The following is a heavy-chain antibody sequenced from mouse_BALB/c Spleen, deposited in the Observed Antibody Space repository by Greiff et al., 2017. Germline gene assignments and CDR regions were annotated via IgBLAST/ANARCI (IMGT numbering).Heavy chain of an antibody. Sequence: EVMLVESGGGLVKPGGSLKLSCAASGFTFSDYYMYWVRQTPEKRLEWVATISDGGSYTYYPDSVKGRFTISRDNAKNNLYLQMSSLKSEDTAMYYCARDRDYGSRGGFDYWGQGTTLTVSS. J-gene: IGHJ2*01. D-gene: IGHD1-1*01. CDR3: ARDRDYGSRGGFDY. CDR2: ISDGGSYT. V-gene: IGHV5-4*02. CDR1: GFTFSDYY.